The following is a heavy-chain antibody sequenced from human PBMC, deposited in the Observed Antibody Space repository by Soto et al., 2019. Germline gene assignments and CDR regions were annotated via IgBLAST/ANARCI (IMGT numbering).Heavy chain of an antibody. D-gene: IGHD6-6*01. J-gene: IGHJ4*02. Sequence: ASVKVSCKASGYTFTSYYMHWVRQAPGQGLEWMGIINPSGGSTSYAQKFQGRVTMTRDTSTSTVYMELSSLRSEDTAVYYCARDGNVARQLDAYFDYWGQGTLVTVS. V-gene: IGHV1-46*01. CDR3: ARDGNVARQLDAYFDY. CDR2: INPSGGST. CDR1: GYTFTSYY.